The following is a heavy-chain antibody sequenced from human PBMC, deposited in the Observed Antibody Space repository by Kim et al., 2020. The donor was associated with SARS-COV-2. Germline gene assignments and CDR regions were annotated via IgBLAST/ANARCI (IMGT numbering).Heavy chain of an antibody. CDR2: ISWNSGSI. D-gene: IGHD3-10*01. V-gene: IGHV3-9*01. CDR1: GFTFDDYA. CDR3: AKDIGVLWFGELSYGMDG. Sequence: GGSLRLSCAASGFTFDDYAMHWVRQAPGKGLEWVSGISWNSGSIGYADSVKGRFTISRDNAKNSLYLQMNSLRAEDTALYYCAKDIGVLWFGELSYGMDGWGQGATVTVSS. J-gene: IGHJ6*02.